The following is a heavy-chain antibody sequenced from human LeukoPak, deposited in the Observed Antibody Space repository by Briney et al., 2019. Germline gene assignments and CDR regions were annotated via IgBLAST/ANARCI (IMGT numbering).Heavy chain of an antibody. J-gene: IGHJ4*02. V-gene: IGHV3-53*01. CDR1: GFTVSSNY. Sequence: PGGSLRLSCAASGFTVSSNYMSWVRQAPGKGLEWVSVIYSGGSTYYADSVKGRFIISRDNSKNTLYLQMNSLRAEDTAVYYCARATTVTSYYFDYWGQGTLVTVSS. CDR3: ARATTVTSYYFDY. CDR2: IYSGGST. D-gene: IGHD4-17*01.